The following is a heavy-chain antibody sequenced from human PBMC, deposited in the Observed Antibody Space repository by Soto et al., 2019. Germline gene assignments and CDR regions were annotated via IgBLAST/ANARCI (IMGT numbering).Heavy chain of an antibody. CDR3: ASSYSNYALIDYYYYAMDV. D-gene: IGHD4-4*01. CDR1: GYTFTSYA. Sequence: QVQLEQSEAEVKKPGASVKVSCKASGYTFTSYAMHWVRQAPGQRLEWMGWINAGNGNTKYSQKFQGRVTITRDTSASTAYMELSSLRSEDTVVYYCASSYSNYALIDYYYYAMDVWGQGTTVTVSS. V-gene: IGHV1-3*01. J-gene: IGHJ6*02. CDR2: INAGNGNT.